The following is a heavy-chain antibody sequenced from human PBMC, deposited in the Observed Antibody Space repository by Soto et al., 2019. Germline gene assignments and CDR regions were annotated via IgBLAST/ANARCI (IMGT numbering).Heavy chain of an antibody. D-gene: IGHD3-22*01. CDR3: ARYPYYYDGGGMDV. CDR1: GYTFTGYY. Sequence: GASVKVSCKASGYTFTGYYMHWVRQAPGQGLEWMGWINPNSGGTNYAQKFQGWVTMTRDTSISTAYMELSRLRSDDTAVYYCARYPYYYDGGGMDVWGQGTTVTVSS. CDR2: INPNSGGT. J-gene: IGHJ6*02. V-gene: IGHV1-2*04.